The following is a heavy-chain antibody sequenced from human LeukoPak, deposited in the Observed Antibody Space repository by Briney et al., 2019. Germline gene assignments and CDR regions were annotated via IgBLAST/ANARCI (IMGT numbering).Heavy chain of an antibody. D-gene: IGHD2-21*02. Sequence: GGSLRLSCVVSGFTFSDHYMDWVRQVPGKGLEWVGRSLNKANSYTTDYAASVKGRFTISRDDSKNSLYLQMSSLNTEDTAVYYCARRVFGGDCYYDFWGQGAPVTVSS. CDR1: GFTFSDHY. V-gene: IGHV3-72*01. CDR2: SLNKANSYTT. J-gene: IGHJ4*02. CDR3: ARRVFGGDCYYDF.